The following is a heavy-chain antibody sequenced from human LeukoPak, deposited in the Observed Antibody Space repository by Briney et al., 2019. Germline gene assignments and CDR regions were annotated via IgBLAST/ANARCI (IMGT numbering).Heavy chain of an antibody. D-gene: IGHD3/OR15-3a*01. CDR2: IYYSGST. CDR3: ARSIGLVIEGYFDY. J-gene: IGHJ4*02. V-gene: IGHV4-39*07. CDR1: GGSISSSSYY. Sequence: SETLSLTCTVSGGSISSSSYYWGWIRQPPGKGLEWIGSIYYSGSTYYNPSLKSRVTISVDTSKNQFSLKLSSVTAADTAVYYCARSIGLVIEGYFDYWGQGTLVTVSS.